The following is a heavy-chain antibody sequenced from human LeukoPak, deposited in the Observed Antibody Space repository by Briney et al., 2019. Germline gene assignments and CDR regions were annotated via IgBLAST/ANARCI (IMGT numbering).Heavy chain of an antibody. Sequence: ASVKVSCKASGYTFTGYYMHWVRQAPGQGLEWMGWINPNSGGTNYAQKFQGRVTMTRDTSISTAYMELSRLRSEDTAVYYCARGTVLRYFDWLSRYFDYWGQGTLVTVSS. D-gene: IGHD3-9*01. CDR1: GYTFTGYY. CDR2: INPNSGGT. J-gene: IGHJ4*02. CDR3: ARGTVLRYFDWLSRYFDY. V-gene: IGHV1-2*02.